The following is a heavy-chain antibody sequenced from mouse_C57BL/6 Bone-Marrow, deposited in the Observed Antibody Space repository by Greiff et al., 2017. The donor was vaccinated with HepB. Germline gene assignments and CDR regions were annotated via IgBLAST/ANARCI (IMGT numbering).Heavy chain of an antibody. CDR2: IDPEDGDT. D-gene: IGHD6-2*01. J-gene: IGHJ3*01. CDR3: TVSALRRFAY. V-gene: IGHV14-1*01. Sequence: VQLQQSGAELVRPGASVKLSCTASGFNIKDYYMHWVKQRPEQGLEWIGRIDPEDGDTEYAPKFQGKATMTADTSSNTAYLQLSSLTSEDTAVHYCTVSALRRFAYWGQGTLVTVSA. CDR1: GFNIKDYY.